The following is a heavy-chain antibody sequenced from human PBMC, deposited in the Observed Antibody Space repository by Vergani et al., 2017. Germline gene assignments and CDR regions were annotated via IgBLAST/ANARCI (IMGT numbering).Heavy chain of an antibody. V-gene: IGHV3-23*01. CDR1: GFTFSSYA. CDR2: ISGSGGST. D-gene: IGHD3-3*01. J-gene: IGHJ4*02. CDR3: AKVYRLRITIFIHTWDYFDY. Sequence: EVQLLESGGGLVQPGGSLRLSCAASGFTFSSYAMSWVRQAPGKGLEWVSAISGSGGSTYYADSVKGRFTISRDNSKNTLYLQMNSLRAEDTAVYYCAKVYRLRITIFIHTWDYFDYWGQGTLVTVSS.